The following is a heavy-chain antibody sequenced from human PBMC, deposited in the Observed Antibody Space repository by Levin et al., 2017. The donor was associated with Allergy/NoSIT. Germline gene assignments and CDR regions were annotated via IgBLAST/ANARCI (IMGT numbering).Heavy chain of an antibody. V-gene: IGHV4-34*01. CDR1: GGSFRDSH. CDR2: ITDSGST. Sequence: PGGSLRLSCAVYGGSFRDSHWNWIRQPPGEGLEWIGEITDSGSTNYNPSLRSRVTISVDTSKKQFSLKVTSVTAADTAMYYCARGRLFCSGGSCYWSYYFDYWGQGTLVTVSS. J-gene: IGHJ4*02. D-gene: IGHD2-15*01. CDR3: ARGRLFCSGGSCYWSYYFDY.